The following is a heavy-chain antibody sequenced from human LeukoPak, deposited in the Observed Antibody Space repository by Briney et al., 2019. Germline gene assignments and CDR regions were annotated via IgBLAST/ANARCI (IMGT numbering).Heavy chain of an antibody. J-gene: IGHJ4*02. CDR3: AKDSGWFRFDY. V-gene: IGHV3-7*03. Sequence: PGGSMRLSCAASGITFSTSWMTWVRQAPGKGLEWVANIKQDGSDKYYMDSVKGRFTISRDNAKNSLYLQMNSLRAEDTAVYYCAKDSGWFRFDYWGQGTLVTVSS. CDR2: IKQDGSDK. D-gene: IGHD6-13*01. CDR1: GITFSTSW.